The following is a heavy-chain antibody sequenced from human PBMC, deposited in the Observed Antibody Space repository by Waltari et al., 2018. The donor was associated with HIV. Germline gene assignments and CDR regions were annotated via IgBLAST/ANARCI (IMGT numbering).Heavy chain of an antibody. CDR3: ARCIAGRPVDGFDY. D-gene: IGHD6-6*01. J-gene: IGHJ4*02. Sequence: LRLSCAASGFTFTNYAMSWVRQAPGKGLEWVSAIRGDGGSTFYAGSVKGRFTVSRDNSKNTLYLQMSSLTAEDTAVYYCARCIAGRPVDGFDYWGQGTLVTVSS. CDR2: IRGDGGST. CDR1: GFTFTNYA. V-gene: IGHV3-23*01.